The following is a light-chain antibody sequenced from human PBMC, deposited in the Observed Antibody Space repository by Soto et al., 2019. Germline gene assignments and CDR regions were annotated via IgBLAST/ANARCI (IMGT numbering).Light chain of an antibody. CDR3: QQRHMWPIT. V-gene: IGKV3-11*01. Sequence: EIVLTQSPVSLSLSPGERATLSCRASQSVSNQLAWYQQKPGQAPRLLIYDASRRVTGIPARFSGSGFGTDYTLTISSLEPEDSAVYYCQQRHMWPITFGQGTRLEIK. CDR2: DAS. CDR1: QSVSNQ. J-gene: IGKJ5*01.